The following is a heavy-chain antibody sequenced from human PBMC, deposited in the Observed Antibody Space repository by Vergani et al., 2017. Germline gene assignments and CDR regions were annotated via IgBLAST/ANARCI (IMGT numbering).Heavy chain of an antibody. D-gene: IGHD1-26*01. Sequence: QVQLVQSGAEVKKPGASVKVSCKASGYTFTSYYMHWVRQAPGQGLEWMGIINPSGGSTSYAQKLQGRVTMTTDTSTSTAYMELRSLRSDDTAAYYCAREHLNHDSGSYYVAFDIWGQGTMVTVSS. CDR3: AREHLNHDSGSYYVAFDI. V-gene: IGHV1-46*01. CDR2: INPSGGST. J-gene: IGHJ3*02. CDR1: GYTFTSYY.